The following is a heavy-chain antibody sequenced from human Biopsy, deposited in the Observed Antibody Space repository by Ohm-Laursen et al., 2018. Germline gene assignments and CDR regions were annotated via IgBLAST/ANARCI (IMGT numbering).Heavy chain of an antibody. D-gene: IGHD5-18*01. CDR2: FNSDGTDT. V-gene: IGHV3-74*01. CDR3: AKAGRGYIDY. Sequence: SLRLSCTASGFTFSSSWMHWVRQAPGKGLEWVLRFNSDGTDTTYADSVKGRFTISRDNAKNTLYLQMNSLRVEDTAVYYCAKAGRGYIDYWGQGTLVIVSS. J-gene: IGHJ4*02. CDR1: GFTFSSSW.